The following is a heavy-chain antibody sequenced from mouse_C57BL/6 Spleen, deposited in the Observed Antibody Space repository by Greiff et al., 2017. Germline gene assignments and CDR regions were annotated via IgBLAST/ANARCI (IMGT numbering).Heavy chain of an antibody. CDR3: ARTWGSWYVDV. CDR2: INPNNGGT. J-gene: IGHJ1*03. V-gene: IGHV1-18*01. Sequence: VQLQQSGPELVKPGASVKIPCKASGYTFTDYNMDWVKQSHGKSLEWIGDINPNNGGTIYNQKFKGKATLTVDKSSSTAYMELRSLTSEDTAVYYCARTWGSWYVDVWGTGTTVTVSS. CDR1: GYTFTDYN.